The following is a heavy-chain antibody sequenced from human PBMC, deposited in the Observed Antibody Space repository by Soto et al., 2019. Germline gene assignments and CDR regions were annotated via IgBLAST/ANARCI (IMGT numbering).Heavy chain of an antibody. J-gene: IGHJ3*02. Sequence: ASVKVSCKASGYTFTSYYMHWVRQAPGQGLEWMGIINPSGGSTSYAQKFQGRVTMTRDTSTSTVYMELSSLRSEDTAVYYCATLSIAEGGGGAFDIWGQGTMVTVSS. CDR1: GYTFTSYY. CDR3: ATLSIAEGGGGAFDI. V-gene: IGHV1-46*03. D-gene: IGHD6-6*01. CDR2: INPSGGST.